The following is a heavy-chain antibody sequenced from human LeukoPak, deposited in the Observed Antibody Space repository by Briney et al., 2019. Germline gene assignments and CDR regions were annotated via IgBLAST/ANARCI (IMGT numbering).Heavy chain of an antibody. Sequence: PGGSLRLSCAAAGFIFSSYAMSWVRQAPGKGLEWVSAISGSGGSTKYADSVKGRFTISRDNSKNTLYLQMNSLRAEDTAVYYCAKSDVVAATPFDYWGQGTLVTVSS. CDR2: ISGSGGST. CDR3: AKSDVVAATPFDY. J-gene: IGHJ4*02. V-gene: IGHV3-23*01. CDR1: GFIFSSYA. D-gene: IGHD2-15*01.